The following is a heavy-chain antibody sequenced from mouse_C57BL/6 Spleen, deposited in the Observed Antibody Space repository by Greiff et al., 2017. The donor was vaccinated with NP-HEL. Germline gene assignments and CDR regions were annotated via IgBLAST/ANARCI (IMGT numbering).Heavy chain of an antibody. CDR1: GFNIKDYY. CDR2: IDPEDGDT. J-gene: IGHJ3*01. Sequence: VQLQQSGAELVKPGASVKLSCTASGFNIKDYYMHWVKQRTEQGLEWIGRIDPEDGDTNYAPKFQGKATITADTSSNTAYLQLSSLTSEDTAVYYCACWAREAWFAYWGQGTLVTVSA. D-gene: IGHD3-1*01. V-gene: IGHV14-2*01. CDR3: ACWAREAWFAY.